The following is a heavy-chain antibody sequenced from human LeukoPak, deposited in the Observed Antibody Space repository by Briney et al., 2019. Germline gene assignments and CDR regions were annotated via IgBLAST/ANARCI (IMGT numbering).Heavy chain of an antibody. CDR1: GYTFTNYA. Sequence: GASVKVSCKASGYTFTNYAMHWVRQAPGQRLEWMGWINAGNDNTKYSQKFQGRVTITRDTSASTVYMELSSLRSEDTAVYYCTRGLLWFGELSPPGCWGQGTLITVSS. CDR3: TRGLLWFGELSPPGC. J-gene: IGHJ4*02. V-gene: IGHV1-3*01. D-gene: IGHD3-10*01. CDR2: INAGNDNT.